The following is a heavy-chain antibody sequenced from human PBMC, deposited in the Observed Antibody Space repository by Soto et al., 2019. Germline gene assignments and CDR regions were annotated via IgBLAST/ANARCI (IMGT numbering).Heavy chain of an antibody. CDR1: GFTFSSYS. D-gene: IGHD3-3*01. CDR3: VRSTDRFLEWLLSPGGMDV. CDR2: ISSSSSYI. J-gene: IGHJ6*02. Sequence: GRAPRLSCAASGFTFSSYSMNWARQAPGKGLEWVSSISSSSSYIYYADSVKGRFTISRDNAKNSLYLQMNSLRAEDTAVYYCVRSTDRFLEWLLSPGGMDVWGQGTTVTVSS. V-gene: IGHV3-21*01.